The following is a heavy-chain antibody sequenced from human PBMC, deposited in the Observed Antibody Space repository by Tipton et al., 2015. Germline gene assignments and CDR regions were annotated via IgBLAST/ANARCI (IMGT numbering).Heavy chain of an antibody. D-gene: IGHD3-3*01. J-gene: IGHJ5*02. CDR1: GFIFSSYW. V-gene: IGHV3-7*01. CDR3: ARGNYGFPGVWFDP. CDR2: VKQDGSEK. Sequence: QRVQSGGDLVQAGGSLRLSCEASGFIFSSYWMSWVRQAPGKGPEWVANVKQDGSEKYYVDSVTGRFTISRDNAKNSLYLHMSSLRAEDTAIYYCARGNYGFPGVWFDPWGQGTLVTVSS.